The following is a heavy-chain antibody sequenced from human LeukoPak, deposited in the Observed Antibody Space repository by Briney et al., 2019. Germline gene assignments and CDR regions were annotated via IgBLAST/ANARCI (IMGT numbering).Heavy chain of an antibody. CDR1: GITVSTYW. CDR2: INTDGSTT. J-gene: IGHJ4*02. CDR3: AREYCSGGSCYLGD. Sequence: GGSLRLSCAASGITVSTYWMHWVRQGPGKGLEWVSRINTDGSTTDYADSVKGRFTISRDNAKNTLYLQMNSLRAGDTAVYYCAREYCSGGSCYLGDWGQGTLVTVSS. D-gene: IGHD2-15*01. V-gene: IGHV3-74*01.